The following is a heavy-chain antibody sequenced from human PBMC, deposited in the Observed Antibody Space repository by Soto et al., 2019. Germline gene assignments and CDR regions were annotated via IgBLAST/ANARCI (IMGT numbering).Heavy chain of an antibody. CDR1: GFTFDDYA. CDR2: ISWNSGSI. V-gene: IGHV3-9*01. J-gene: IGHJ6*03. D-gene: IGHD2-15*01. Sequence: GGSLRLSCAASGFTFDDYAMHWVRQAPGKGLEWVSGISWNSGSIGYADSVKGRFTISRDNAKNSLYLEMNSLGAEDTALYYCAKGPLGYCSGGSCYSSPDLDYYYYMDVWGKGTTVTVSS. CDR3: AKGPLGYCSGGSCYSSPDLDYYYYMDV.